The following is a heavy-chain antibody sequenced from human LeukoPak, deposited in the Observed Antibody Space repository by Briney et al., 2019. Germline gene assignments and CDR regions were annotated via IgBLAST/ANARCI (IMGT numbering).Heavy chain of an antibody. V-gene: IGHV3-20*04. Sequence: GGSLRLSRAASGFTFDDYGMSWVRHAPGKGLEWVSGINWNGGSTGYADSVKGRFTISRDNAKNSLYLQMNSLRAEDTALYYCARVGSSGWYGEHAFDIWGQGTMVTVSS. CDR1: GFTFDDYG. CDR3: ARVGSSGWYGEHAFDI. CDR2: INWNGGST. D-gene: IGHD6-19*01. J-gene: IGHJ3*02.